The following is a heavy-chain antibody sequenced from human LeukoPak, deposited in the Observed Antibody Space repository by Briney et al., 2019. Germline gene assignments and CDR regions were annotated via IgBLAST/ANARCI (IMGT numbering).Heavy chain of an antibody. CDR3: ASGFVVVPAATHDAFDI. CDR1: GYTFTGYY. V-gene: IGHV1-2*02. Sequence: ASVKVSCTASGYTFTGYYMHWVRQAPGQGLEWMGWINPNSGGTNYAQKLRGRVTMTRDTSISTAYMELSRLRSDDTAVYYCASGFVVVPAATHDAFDIWGQGTMVTVSS. CDR2: INPNSGGT. D-gene: IGHD2-2*01. J-gene: IGHJ3*02.